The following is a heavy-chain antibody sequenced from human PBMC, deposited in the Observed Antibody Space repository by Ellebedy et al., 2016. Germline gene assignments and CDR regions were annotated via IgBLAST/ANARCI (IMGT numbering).Heavy chain of an antibody. CDR2: IYGNDVK. Sequence: SGPTLVKPTQTLTLTCTFSGFSLSTTEVVVGWIRQPPGKALEWLAFIYGNDVKRYSPSLRSRLTITKDTSKNQVVLTMTNMDPVDTGTYYCAHKSTIHSVDYWGQGTLVTVSS. J-gene: IGHJ4*02. CDR3: AHKSTIHSVDY. CDR1: GFSLSTTEVV. V-gene: IGHV2-5*01. D-gene: IGHD5/OR15-5a*01.